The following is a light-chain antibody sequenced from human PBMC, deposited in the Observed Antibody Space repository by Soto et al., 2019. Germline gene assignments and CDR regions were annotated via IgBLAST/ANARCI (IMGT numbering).Light chain of an antibody. Sequence: EIVLTQSPATLSLSPGERATLSCRASQSVSSCLTWYQQKPGQVPRLLIYDASKRATGIPARFSGSGSGTDFTLTISSLEPEDFAVYYCLQRSDWPLTFGPGTKVDVK. CDR1: QSVSSC. CDR3: LQRSDWPLT. J-gene: IGKJ3*01. CDR2: DAS. V-gene: IGKV3-11*01.